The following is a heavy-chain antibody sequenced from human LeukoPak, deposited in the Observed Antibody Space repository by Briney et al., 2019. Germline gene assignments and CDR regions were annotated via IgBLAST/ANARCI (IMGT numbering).Heavy chain of an antibody. D-gene: IGHD1-26*01. CDR2: IKQDGSEK. CDR1: GFTFSSYW. J-gene: IGHJ6*02. Sequence: GGSLRLSCAASGFTFSSYWMSWVRQAPGKGLEWVANIKQDGSEKYYVDSVKGRFTISRDNAKNSLYLQVDSLRAEDTAVYYCARVSGSYWLYNYYGMDVWGQGTTVTVSS. V-gene: IGHV3-7*01. CDR3: ARVSGSYWLYNYYGMDV.